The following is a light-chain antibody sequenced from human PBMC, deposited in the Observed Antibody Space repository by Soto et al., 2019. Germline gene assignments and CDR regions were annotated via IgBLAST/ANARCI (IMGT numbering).Light chain of an antibody. Sequence: QSALTQPASVSGSPGQSITMSCTGTSSDVGGYDYVSWYQQHPGKAPKLMIYDVSNRPSGVSNRFSGSKSGNTASLTISGLQAEDEADYYCSSYISSSTLVFGGGTQLTVL. CDR3: SSYISSSTLV. CDR2: DVS. CDR1: SSDVGGYDY. J-gene: IGLJ2*01. V-gene: IGLV2-14*03.